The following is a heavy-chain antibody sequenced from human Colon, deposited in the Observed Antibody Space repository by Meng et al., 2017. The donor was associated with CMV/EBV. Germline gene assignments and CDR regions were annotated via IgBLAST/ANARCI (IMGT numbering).Heavy chain of an antibody. D-gene: IGHD1-1*01. CDR2: IYQDGRE. V-gene: IGHV3-23*03. CDR1: GFTFSAFS. Sequence: ESRKISGSASGFTFSAFSMNWVRQTPSKGLEWVSIIYQDGREFYADSVKGRFTISRDDSKNTVYLQMTDLRADDTATYFCVKDWTPDGLFSFDFWGRGTVVTVSS. J-gene: IGHJ4*02. CDR3: VKDWTPDGLFSFDF.